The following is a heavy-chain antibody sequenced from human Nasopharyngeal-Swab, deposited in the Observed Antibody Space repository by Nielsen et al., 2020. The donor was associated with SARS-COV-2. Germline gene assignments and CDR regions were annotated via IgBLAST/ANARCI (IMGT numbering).Heavy chain of an antibody. D-gene: IGHD6-19*01. CDR3: VKKGQQWLADDAFDT. J-gene: IGHJ3*02. Sequence: GESLKISCGTSGFTFGTFAMGWVRQASGKGLEWVSVISGSGASTYYGDSVKGRFVISRDNSKNNPYLQMNNLKVEDAAIYYCVKKGQQWLADDAFDTWGQGTLVTISS. CDR1: GFTFGTFA. CDR2: ISGSGAST. V-gene: IGHV3-23*02.